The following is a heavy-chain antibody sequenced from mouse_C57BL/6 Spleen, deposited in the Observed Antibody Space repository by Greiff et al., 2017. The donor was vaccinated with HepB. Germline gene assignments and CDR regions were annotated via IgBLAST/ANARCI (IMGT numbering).Heavy chain of an antibody. Sequence: DVKLVESEGGLVQPGSSMKLSCTASGFTFSDYYMAWVRQVPEKGLEWVANINYDGSSTYYLDSLKSRFIISRDNAKNMLYLQMSSLKSEDTATYYCARDRGLRLFDYWGQGTTLTVSS. CDR3: ARDRGLRLFDY. D-gene: IGHD2-2*01. V-gene: IGHV5-16*01. J-gene: IGHJ2*01. CDR2: INYDGSST. CDR1: GFTFSDYY.